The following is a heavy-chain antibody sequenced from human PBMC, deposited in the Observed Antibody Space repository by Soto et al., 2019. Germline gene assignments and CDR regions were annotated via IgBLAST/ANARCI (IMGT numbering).Heavy chain of an antibody. CDR2: IYHSGSP. Sequence: SETLSLTCAVSGDSISSSNWWNWVRQPPGKGLEWIGEIYHSGSPNYNPSLKSRVTISVDKSKNQFSLKLSSVTAADTAVYYCARATYGSGSYYTLWWFDPWGQGTLVTVSS. J-gene: IGHJ5*02. CDR1: GDSISSSNW. V-gene: IGHV4-4*02. CDR3: ARATYGSGSYYTLWWFDP. D-gene: IGHD3-10*01.